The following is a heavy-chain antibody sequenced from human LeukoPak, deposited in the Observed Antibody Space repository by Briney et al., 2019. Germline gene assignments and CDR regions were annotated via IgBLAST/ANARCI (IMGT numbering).Heavy chain of an antibody. J-gene: IGHJ3*02. CDR1: GGTFTSYG. Sequence: ASVKVSCKASGGTFTSYGINWVRQAPGLGLEWMGRIIPIVGILNYAQRFQGRVTITADKSTSTAYMELSSLRSEDTAVYYCARDGSIVAGAFDIWGQGTMVTVSS. CDR2: IIPIVGIL. CDR3: ARDGSIVAGAFDI. V-gene: IGHV1-69*04. D-gene: IGHD6-13*01.